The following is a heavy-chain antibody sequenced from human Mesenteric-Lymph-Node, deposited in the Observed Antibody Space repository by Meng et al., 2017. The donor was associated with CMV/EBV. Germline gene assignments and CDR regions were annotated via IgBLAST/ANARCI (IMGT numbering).Heavy chain of an antibody. V-gene: IGHV3-30*04. Sequence: GGSLRLSCAASGFTFSSYAMHWVRQAPGKGLEWVALISNDGRNTYYTDIVKGRFTISRDNARDSVYLQMNSLRAEDTAVYYCAREICSDGCPNDAFDIWGHGTMVTVSS. D-gene: IGHD2-21*02. CDR1: GFTFSSYA. CDR3: AREICSDGCPNDAFDI. CDR2: ISNDGRNT. J-gene: IGHJ3*02.